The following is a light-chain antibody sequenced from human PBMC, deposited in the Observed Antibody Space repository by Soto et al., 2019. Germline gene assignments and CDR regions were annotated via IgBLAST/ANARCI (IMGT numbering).Light chain of an antibody. CDR3: QQYNSYSWT. J-gene: IGKJ1*01. Sequence: DIEMTQSPSTLSASIGDRVIISCLASQNIGRWLARYQQKPGTGPNLLIYHASNLRGGVPSRFSGGGSGTEFTLTISSLQPDDIATYSCQQYNSYSWTFGQGTKVDIK. V-gene: IGKV1-5*01. CDR2: HAS. CDR1: QNIGRW.